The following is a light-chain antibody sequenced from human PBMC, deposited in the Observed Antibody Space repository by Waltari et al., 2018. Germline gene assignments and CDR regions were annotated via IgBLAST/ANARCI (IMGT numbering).Light chain of an antibody. CDR3: SSRDASGVGGS. CDR2: GNN. J-gene: IGLJ2*01. V-gene: IGLV3-19*01. Sequence: SSELTQVPTVSVAMGQTVRHTCQRDSPRSYYESWYQQGPGQAPILVFSGNNNRPSGVPDRFSGSSSDNTAVLTITGAQAEDEASYYCSSRDASGVGGSFGGGTKLTVL. CDR1: SPRSYY.